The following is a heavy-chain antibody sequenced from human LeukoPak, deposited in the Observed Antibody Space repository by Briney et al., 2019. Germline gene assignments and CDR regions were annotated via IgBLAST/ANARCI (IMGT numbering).Heavy chain of an antibody. CDR2: ISSNGGST. D-gene: IGHD4-17*01. J-gene: IGHJ3*02. CDR1: GFTFSIYA. CDR3: VKGYGDYPLGAFDI. V-gene: IGHV3-64D*06. Sequence: PGGSLRLSCSASGFTFSIYAMHWVRQAPGKGLEYVSAISSNGGSTYYADSVKGRFTISRDNSKNTLYLQMSSLRAEDTAVYYCVKGYGDYPLGAFDIWGQGTMVTVSS.